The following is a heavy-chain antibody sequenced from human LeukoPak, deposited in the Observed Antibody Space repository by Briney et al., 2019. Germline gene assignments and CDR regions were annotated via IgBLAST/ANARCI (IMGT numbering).Heavy chain of an antibody. CDR3: AKAGPYCSGGSCYSGRYFDY. CDR1: GFTFDDYA. V-gene: IGHV3-23*01. CDR2: ISGSGGST. J-gene: IGHJ4*02. D-gene: IGHD2-15*01. Sequence: GGSLRLSCAASGFTFDDYAMSWVRQAPGKGLEWVSAISGSGGSTYYADSVKGRFTISRDNSKNTLYLQMNSLRAEDTAVYYCAKAGPYCSGGSCYSGRYFDYWGQGTLVTVSS.